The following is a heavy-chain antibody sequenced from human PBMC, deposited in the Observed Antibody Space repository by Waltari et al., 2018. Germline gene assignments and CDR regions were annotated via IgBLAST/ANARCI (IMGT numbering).Heavy chain of an antibody. V-gene: IGHV3-30-3*01. CDR3: AGGKPYYYGSGGLDY. CDR1: GFTFSSYA. J-gene: IGHJ4*02. Sequence: QVQLVEAGGGVVQPGRSLRLSCAASGFTFSSYAMHWVRQAPGKGLEWVAVISYDGSNKYYADSVKGRFTISRDNSKNTRYLQMNSLRAEDTAVYYGAGGKPYYYGSGGLDYWGQGTLVTVSS. D-gene: IGHD3-10*01. CDR2: ISYDGSNK.